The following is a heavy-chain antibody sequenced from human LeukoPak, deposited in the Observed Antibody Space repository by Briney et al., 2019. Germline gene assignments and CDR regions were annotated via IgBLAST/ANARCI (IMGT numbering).Heavy chain of an antibody. J-gene: IGHJ3*02. V-gene: IGHV3-53*01. CDR3: ARDFSGYKLLAHPSWGAFDI. Sequence: GRSLTLSYPASGFTVSSNYMSWVRQAPGKGREWLLFIYSGGSTYYEDSMQGRFTISRDNYKNTLYLQLNSLRAEDTAVYYCARDFSGYKLLAHPSWGAFDIWGQGTMDTVSS. D-gene: IGHD2-15*01. CDR1: GFTVSSNY. CDR2: IYSGGST.